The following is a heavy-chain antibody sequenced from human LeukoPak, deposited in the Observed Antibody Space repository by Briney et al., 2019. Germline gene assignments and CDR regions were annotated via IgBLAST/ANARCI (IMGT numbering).Heavy chain of an antibody. CDR3: ANGRGIVATIRVPRNRQANDY. J-gene: IGHJ4*02. CDR1: GFTFSSYA. D-gene: IGHD5-12*01. V-gene: IGHV3-23*01. CDR2: ISGSGGST. Sequence: PGGSLRLSCAASGFTFSSYAMSWVRQAPGKGLEWVSAISGSGGSTYYADSVKGRFTISRDNSKNTLYLQMSSLRAEDTAVYYCANGRGIVATIRVPRNRQANDYWGQGTLVTVSS.